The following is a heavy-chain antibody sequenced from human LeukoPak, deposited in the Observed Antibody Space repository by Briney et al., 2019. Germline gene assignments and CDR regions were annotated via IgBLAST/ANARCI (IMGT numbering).Heavy chain of an antibody. V-gene: IGHV3-7*03. CDR3: ARSEGSEKDDAFDI. J-gene: IGHJ3*02. Sequence: GGSLRLSCAAAGFTFSTCWMNWVRQAPGKGLEWVANMNQDGSLQYYVDSVKGRFTISRDNANNSLYLQMNSLRAEDTAVYYCARSEGSEKDDAFDIWGQGTMVTVSS. CDR1: GFTFSTCW. CDR2: MNQDGSLQ. D-gene: IGHD3-3*01.